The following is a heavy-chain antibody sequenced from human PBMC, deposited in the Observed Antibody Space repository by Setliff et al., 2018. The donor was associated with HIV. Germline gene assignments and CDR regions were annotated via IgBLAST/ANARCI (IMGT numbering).Heavy chain of an antibody. V-gene: IGHV4-38-2*02. CDR1: GFSISSRYY. J-gene: IGHJ4*02. D-gene: IGHD3-22*01. Sequence: SETLSLTCDVSGFSISSRYYWGWIRQSPGKGLEGIGNIYHTGSSYYNPSLNDRATISLDTSKNQFSLKLNSVTAADTAVYYRARDVLDLVISVYGFWGQGSPVTVSS. CDR3: ARDVLDLVISVYGF. CDR2: IYHTGSS.